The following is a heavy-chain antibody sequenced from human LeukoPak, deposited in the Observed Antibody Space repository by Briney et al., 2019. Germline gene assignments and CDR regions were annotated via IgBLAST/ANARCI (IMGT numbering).Heavy chain of an antibody. D-gene: IGHD2-21*02. CDR1: GGSFSGYY. CDR2: INHSGST. V-gene: IGHV4-34*01. CDR3: ARFPYCGGDCPPDYYFDY. Sequence: PSETLSLTCAVYGGSFSGYYWSWIRQPPGKGLEWIGEINHSGSTNYNPSLKSRVTISVDTSKNQFSLKLSSVTAADTAVYYCARFPYCGGDCPPDYYFDYWGQGTLVTVSS. J-gene: IGHJ4*02.